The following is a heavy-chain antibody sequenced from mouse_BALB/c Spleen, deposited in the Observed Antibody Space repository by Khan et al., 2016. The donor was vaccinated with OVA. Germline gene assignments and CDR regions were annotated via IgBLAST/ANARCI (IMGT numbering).Heavy chain of an antibody. CDR2: ISSGGSYT. D-gene: IGHD1-1*01. Sequence: VQLQQSGGDLVKPGGSLKLSCAASGFTFSTYGMSWVRQTPDKRLEWVATISSGGSYTYYPDSVKGRFTISRDNAKNTLYLQMSSLKSEDTAMYYCARLAYYYGSEGFAYWGQGTLVTVSA. J-gene: IGHJ3*01. V-gene: IGHV5-6*01. CDR3: ARLAYYYGSEGFAY. CDR1: GFTFSTYG.